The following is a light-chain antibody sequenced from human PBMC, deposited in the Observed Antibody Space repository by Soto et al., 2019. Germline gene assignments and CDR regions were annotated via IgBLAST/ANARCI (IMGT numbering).Light chain of an antibody. CDR3: QQSYSTPLFT. CDR2: AAS. V-gene: IGKV1-39*01. Sequence: DIPMTQSPSSLSASVGDRVTITCRASQSISSYLNWYQQKPGKAPKLLIYAASSLQSGVPSRFSDSGSGTDFTLTISSLQPEDFATYYCQQSYSTPLFTFGPGTKVDIK. J-gene: IGKJ3*01. CDR1: QSISSY.